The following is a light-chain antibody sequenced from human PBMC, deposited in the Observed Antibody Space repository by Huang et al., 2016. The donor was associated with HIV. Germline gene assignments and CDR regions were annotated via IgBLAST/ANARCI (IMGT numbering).Light chain of an antibody. J-gene: IGKJ2*03. CDR1: QSVNNNY. CDR2: RAS. Sequence: EILLTQSPDTLSLSPGERATLSCRASQSVNNNYLAWYQQKPGQAPRLLIYRASTRATGIPDRFSGRGSGTDFTLTISRLEPDDFAVYYCQQVGSSPPYSFGQGTKLEIK. V-gene: IGKV3-20*01. CDR3: QQVGSSPPYS.